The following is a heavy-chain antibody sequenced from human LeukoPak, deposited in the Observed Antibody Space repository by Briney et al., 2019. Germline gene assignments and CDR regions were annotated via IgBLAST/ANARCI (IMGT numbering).Heavy chain of an antibody. CDR1: GYTFTSYY. CDR2: INPSGGST. J-gene: IGHJ4*02. CDR3: VSGYCSSTSCCPFDY. V-gene: IGHV1-46*01. D-gene: IGHD2-2*01. Sequence: ASVKVSCKASGYTFTSYYMHWVRQAPGQGLEWMGIINPSGGSTSYAQKFQGRVTMTEDTSTDTAYMELSSLRSEDTAVYYCVSGYCSSTSCCPFDYWGQGTLVTVSS.